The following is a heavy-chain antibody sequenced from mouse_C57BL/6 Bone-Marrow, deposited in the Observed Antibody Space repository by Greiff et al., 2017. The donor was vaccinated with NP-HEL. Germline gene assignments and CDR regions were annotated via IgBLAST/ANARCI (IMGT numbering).Heavy chain of an antibody. CDR2: INPYNGGT. V-gene: IGHV1-19*01. D-gene: IGHD4-1*01. J-gene: IGHJ2*01. CDR1: GYTFTDYY. Sequence: EVKLMESGPVLVKPGASVKMSCKASGYTFTDYYMNWVKQSHGKSLEWIGVINPYNGGTSYNQKFKGKATLTVDKSSSTAYMELNSLTSEDSAVYYCARGRWDDYWGQGTTLTVSS. CDR3: ARGRWDDY.